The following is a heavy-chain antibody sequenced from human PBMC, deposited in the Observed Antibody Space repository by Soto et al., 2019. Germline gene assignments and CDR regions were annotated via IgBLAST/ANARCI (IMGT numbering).Heavy chain of an antibody. CDR2: IYYSGST. CDR1: GGSISSGGYY. V-gene: IGHV4-31*03. CDR3: ARERSSWDQLSQSGHWFDH. D-gene: IGHD2-2*01. Sequence: TSETLSLTCTVSGGSISSGGYYWSWIRQHPGKGLEWIGYIYYSGSTYYNPSLKSRVTISVDTSKNQFSLKLSSVTAADTAVYYCARERSSWDQLSQSGHWFDHWGKGTLXT. J-gene: IGHJ5*02.